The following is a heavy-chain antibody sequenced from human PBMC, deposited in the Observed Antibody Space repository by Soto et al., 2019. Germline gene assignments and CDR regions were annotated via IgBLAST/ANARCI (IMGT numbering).Heavy chain of an antibody. CDR1: GVSFSSSA. Sequence: SCAACGVSFSSSAISLVRKNPGKGLEWVSAISGSGGSTYYADSVKGRFTISRDNSKNTLYLQMNSLRAEDTAVYYCAKAPKDPHFDFWSGSTYYYYYGMDVWGQGTTVTVSS. J-gene: IGHJ6*02. CDR3: AKAPKDPHFDFWSGSTYYYYYGMDV. D-gene: IGHD3-3*01. CDR2: ISGSGGST. V-gene: IGHV3-23*01.